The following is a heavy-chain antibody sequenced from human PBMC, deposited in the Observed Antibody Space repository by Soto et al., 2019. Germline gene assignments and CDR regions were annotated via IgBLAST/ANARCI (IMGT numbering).Heavy chain of an antibody. D-gene: IGHD1-26*01. CDR1: GKSLSGYY. J-gene: IGHJ4*02. CDR3: ARHHVRGRTIAGAAEF. Sequence: QVQLQQWGAGLLKPSETLSLTCAVYGKSLSGYYWSWIRQPPGKALEWIGEINHSGNTNYNPSLKSRLTISVDTSKNQLFLSLSSVTAANTAMYYCARHHVRGRTIAGAAEFWGQGTLVTVSS. V-gene: IGHV4-34*01. CDR2: INHSGNT.